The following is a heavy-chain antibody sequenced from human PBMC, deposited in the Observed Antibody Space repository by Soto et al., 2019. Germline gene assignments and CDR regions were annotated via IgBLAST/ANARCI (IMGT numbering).Heavy chain of an antibody. D-gene: IGHD6-19*01. CDR3: TRASAVAGGSSNSLPNDY. J-gene: IGHJ4*02. CDR1: GYSFTSLD. CDR2: MEPSTGRT. Sequence: QVQLVQSGAEVREPGASVKVSCKASGYSFTSLDINWVRQTAGQGLEWMGWMEPSTGRTGYAQNFQGRVTMTRDTSISTFYMELSRLSSDDTAIYYCTRASAVAGGSSNSLPNDYWGQGTLVTVSS. V-gene: IGHV1-8*01.